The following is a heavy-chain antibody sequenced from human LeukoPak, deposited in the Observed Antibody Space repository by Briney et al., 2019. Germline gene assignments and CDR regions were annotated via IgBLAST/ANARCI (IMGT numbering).Heavy chain of an antibody. V-gene: IGHV3-23*01. CDR2: ITGSGGNT. CDR1: GFTFSSYA. D-gene: IGHD1-26*01. J-gene: IGHJ4*02. CDR3: AKGVVGATAPDY. Sequence: GGSLRLSCAASGFTFSSYAMTWVRQAPGKGLEWVSAITGSGGNTYYADSVKGRFTISRDNSKNTLYLQMNSLRADDTAVYYCAKGVVGATAPDYWGQGTLVTVSS.